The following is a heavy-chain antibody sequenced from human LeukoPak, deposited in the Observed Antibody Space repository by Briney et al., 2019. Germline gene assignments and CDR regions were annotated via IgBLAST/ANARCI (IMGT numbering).Heavy chain of an antibody. CDR2: LYSGGST. D-gene: IGHD6-13*01. CDR3: ARGSSSSWKGFDL. Sequence: GGSLRLSCAASEFTVSSNYMSWVRQAPGKGLEWVSVLYSGGSTYYADSVKGRFTVSRDNSKNMLYFQMNSLRVEDTAVYYCARGSSSSWKGFDLWDQGTLVTVSS. CDR1: EFTVSSNY. V-gene: IGHV3-53*01. J-gene: IGHJ4*02.